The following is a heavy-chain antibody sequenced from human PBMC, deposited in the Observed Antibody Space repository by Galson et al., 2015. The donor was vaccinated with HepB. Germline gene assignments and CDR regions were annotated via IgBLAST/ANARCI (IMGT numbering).Heavy chain of an antibody. CDR1: GFTFSSYA. CDR3: ARVKYSGYVNFDY. Sequence: LRLSCAASGFTFSSYAMHWVRQAPGKGLEWVAVISYDGSNKYYADSVKGRFTISRDNSKNTLYLRMNSLRAEDTAVYYCARVKYSGYVNFDYWGQGTLVTVSS. V-gene: IGHV3-30-3*01. J-gene: IGHJ4*02. CDR2: ISYDGSNK. D-gene: IGHD5-12*01.